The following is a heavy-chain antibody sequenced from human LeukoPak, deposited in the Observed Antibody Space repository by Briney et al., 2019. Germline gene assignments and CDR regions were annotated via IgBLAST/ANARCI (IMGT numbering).Heavy chain of an antibody. J-gene: IGHJ3*02. D-gene: IGHD3-22*01. CDR1: GFTFSSYW. Sequence: GGSLRLSCAASGFTFSSYWMSWVRQAPGKGLEWVANIKQDGSEKYYVDSVKGRFTISRDNAKNSLYLQMNSLRAEDTAVYYCASGGGSSGPPRPFDIWGQGTMVTVSS. CDR2: IKQDGSEK. V-gene: IGHV3-7*01. CDR3: ASGGGSSGPPRPFDI.